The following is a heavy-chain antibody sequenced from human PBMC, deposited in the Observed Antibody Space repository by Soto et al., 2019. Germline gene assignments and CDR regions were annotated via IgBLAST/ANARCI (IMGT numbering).Heavy chain of an antibody. CDR3: ARAYQLLYRPHNWFDP. V-gene: IGHV4-38-2*01. CDR2: IYHSGST. Sequence: SETLSLTCAVSGYSISSGYYLGWIRQPPGKGLEWIGSIYHSGSTYYNPSLKSRVTISVDTSKNQFSLKLSSVTAADTAVYYCARAYQLLYRPHNWFDPWGQGTLVTVSS. CDR1: GYSISSGYY. J-gene: IGHJ5*02. D-gene: IGHD2-2*02.